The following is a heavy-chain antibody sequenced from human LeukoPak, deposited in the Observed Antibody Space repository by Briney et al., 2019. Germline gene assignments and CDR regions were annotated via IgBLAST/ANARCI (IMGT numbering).Heavy chain of an antibody. J-gene: IGHJ4*02. V-gene: IGHV4-61*02. CDR2: IYTSGST. D-gene: IGHD5/OR15-5a*01. CDR1: GGSISSGSYY. CDR3: ARGVYGGFYFDS. Sequence: SQTLSLTCTVSGGSISSGSYYWSWIRQPAGKGLEWIGRIYTSGSTDYNPPLKSRVTISVDPSKNQFSLKLSSVTAADTAVYFCARGVYGGFYFDSWGQGTLVTVSS.